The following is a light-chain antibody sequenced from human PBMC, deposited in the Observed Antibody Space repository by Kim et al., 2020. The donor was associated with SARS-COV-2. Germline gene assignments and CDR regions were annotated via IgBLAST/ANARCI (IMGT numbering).Light chain of an antibody. CDR2: DAS. Sequence: EIVLTQSPATLSLSPGERATLSCRASQSVSSYLAWYQQKPGQAPRLLIYDASNRATGIPARFSGRGFGTDFTLTISSLGLEDSAVYYCQRLRSWPPFGQGTR. CDR1: QSVSSY. J-gene: IGKJ5*01. V-gene: IGKV3-11*01. CDR3: QRLRSWPP.